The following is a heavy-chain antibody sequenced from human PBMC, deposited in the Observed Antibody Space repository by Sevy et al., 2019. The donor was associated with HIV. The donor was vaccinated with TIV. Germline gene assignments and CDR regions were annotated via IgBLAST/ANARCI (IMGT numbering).Heavy chain of an antibody. CDR1: GVTVSSNF. Sequence: GGSLRLSCTVSGVTVSSNFISWVRQAPGKGLEWVSVIWLTGATYYADSVKGRFTISRDNSKNTLYLQMNSLRAEDTAVYYCAKTGGLNWFDPWGQGTLVTVS. CDR3: AKTGGLNWFDP. CDR2: IWLTGAT. J-gene: IGHJ5*02. D-gene: IGHD3-16*01. V-gene: IGHV3-66*02.